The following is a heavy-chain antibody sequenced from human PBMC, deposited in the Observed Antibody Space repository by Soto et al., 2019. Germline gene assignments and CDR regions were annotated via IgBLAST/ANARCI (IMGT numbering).Heavy chain of an antibody. Sequence: ASVKVSCKASGYTFTGYYMHWVRQAPGQGLEWMGWINPNSGGTNYAQKFQGWVTMTRDTSISTAYMELSRLRSDDTAVYYCAREGCSSTSCYVDYYGMDVWGQGTTVTVSS. V-gene: IGHV1-2*04. CDR3: AREGCSSTSCYVDYYGMDV. J-gene: IGHJ6*02. D-gene: IGHD2-2*01. CDR2: INPNSGGT. CDR1: GYTFTGYY.